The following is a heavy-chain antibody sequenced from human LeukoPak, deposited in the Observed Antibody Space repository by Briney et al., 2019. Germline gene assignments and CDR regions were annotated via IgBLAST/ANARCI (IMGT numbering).Heavy chain of an antibody. V-gene: IGHV4-59*01. D-gene: IGHD2-15*01. CDR1: GGSISSYY. CDR2: IHYSGST. Sequence: PSETLSLTCTVSGGSISSYYWSWIRQPPGKGLEWIGYIHYSGSTNYNPSLKSRVTISVDTSKNQFSLNLSSVTAADTAVYYCARRYCSGGSYYSALEYWGQGTLVTVSS. CDR3: ARRYCSGGSYYSALEY. J-gene: IGHJ4*02.